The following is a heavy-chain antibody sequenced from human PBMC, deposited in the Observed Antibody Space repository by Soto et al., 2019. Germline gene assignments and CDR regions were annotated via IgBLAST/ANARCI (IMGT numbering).Heavy chain of an antibody. CDR1: GGSISSYY. J-gene: IGHJ4*02. CDR2: IYYSDST. V-gene: IGHV4-59*01. Sequence: TSETLSLTCTVSGGSISSYYWSWIRQPPGKGLEWIGYIYYSDSTNYNPSLKSRVIISVDNSENTLYLQMNSLRLEDTAVYFCARELASGNWGQGTLVTVSS. D-gene: IGHD3-10*01. CDR3: ARELASGN.